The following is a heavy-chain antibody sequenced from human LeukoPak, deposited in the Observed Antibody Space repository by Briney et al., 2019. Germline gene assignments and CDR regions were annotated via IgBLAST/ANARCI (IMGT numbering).Heavy chain of an antibody. CDR3: ARQETVMVQGRFAFDI. D-gene: IGHD3-10*01. Sequence: SETLSLTCAVFGGSLSGSYLTWIRQFPGKGLEWIGEINDSGATNNNPSLKDRVTISVDPSKNQFSLKLSSVTAADTAAYYCARQETVMVQGRFAFDIWGQGTVVTVSS. V-gene: IGHV4-34*01. J-gene: IGHJ3*02. CDR1: GGSLSGSY. CDR2: INDSGAT.